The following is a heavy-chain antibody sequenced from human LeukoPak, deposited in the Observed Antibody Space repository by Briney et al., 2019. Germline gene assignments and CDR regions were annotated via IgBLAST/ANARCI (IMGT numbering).Heavy chain of an antibody. J-gene: IGHJ4*02. CDR1: GFTFSSYS. V-gene: IGHV3-33*08. D-gene: IGHD3-9*01. CDR3: ARDGENYDILTGYYRGIDY. Sequence: GGSLRLSCAASGFTFSSYSMNWVRQAPGKGLEWVVVIWYDGSNKYYADSVKGRFTISRDNSKNTLYLQMNSLRAEDTAVYYCARDGENYDILTGYYRGIDYWGQGTLVTVSS. CDR2: IWYDGSNK.